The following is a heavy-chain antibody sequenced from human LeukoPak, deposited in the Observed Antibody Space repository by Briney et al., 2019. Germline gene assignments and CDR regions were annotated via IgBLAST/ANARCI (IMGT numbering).Heavy chain of an antibody. CDR1: GGSISSGDYY. Sequence: ASETLSLTCTVSGGSISSGDYYWTWIRQPPGKGLEWIGYIYYSGSTYYNPSLKSRVTISVDTSKNQFSLKLSSVTAADTAVYYCARGDITGTLRYWYFDLWGRGTLVTVSS. D-gene: IGHD1-7*01. CDR3: ARGDITGTLRYWYFDL. CDR2: IYYSGST. V-gene: IGHV4-30-4*08. J-gene: IGHJ2*01.